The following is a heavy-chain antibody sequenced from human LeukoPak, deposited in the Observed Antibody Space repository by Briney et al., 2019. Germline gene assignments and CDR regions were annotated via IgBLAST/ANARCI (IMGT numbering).Heavy chain of an antibody. D-gene: IGHD6-6*01. J-gene: IGHJ4*02. Sequence: GGSLRLSCAASGFTFSSYSMNWLRQAPGKGLEWVSSISSSSSYIYYAGSVKGRFTISRDNAKNSLYLQMNSLRAEDTAVYYCARVTREYSYFDYWGQGTLVTVSS. CDR3: ARVTREYSYFDY. CDR1: GFTFSSYS. V-gene: IGHV3-21*01. CDR2: ISSSSSYI.